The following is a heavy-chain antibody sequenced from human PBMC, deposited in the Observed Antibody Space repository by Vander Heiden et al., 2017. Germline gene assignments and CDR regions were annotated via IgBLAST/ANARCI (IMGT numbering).Heavy chain of an antibody. CDR2: IKQDGSEK. CDR3: ARDSDCSSTSCPTHY. CDR1: GFTFSSYW. V-gene: IGHV3-7*01. D-gene: IGHD2-2*01. Sequence: EEQLVESGGGLVQPGGSLRLSCAASGFTFSSYWMSWVRQAPGKGLEWVANIKQDGSEKYYVDSVKGRFTISRDNAKNSLYLQMNSLRAEDTAVYYCARDSDCSSTSCPTHYWGQGTLVTVSS. J-gene: IGHJ4*02.